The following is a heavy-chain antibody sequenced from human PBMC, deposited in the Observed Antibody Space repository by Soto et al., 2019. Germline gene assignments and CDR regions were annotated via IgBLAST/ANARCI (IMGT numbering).Heavy chain of an antibody. CDR2: INPSGGST. CDR1: GYTFTSYY. Sequence: GASVKVSCKASGYTFTSYYMHWVRQAPGQGLEWMGIINPSGGSTSYAQKFQGRVTMTRDTSTSTVYMELSSLRSEDTAVYYCARESGGIAAARGMDVWGQGTTVTSP. D-gene: IGHD6-13*01. CDR3: ARESGGIAAARGMDV. J-gene: IGHJ6*02. V-gene: IGHV1-46*01.